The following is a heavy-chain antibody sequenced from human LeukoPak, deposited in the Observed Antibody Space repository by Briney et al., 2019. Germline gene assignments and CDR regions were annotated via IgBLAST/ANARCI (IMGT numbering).Heavy chain of an antibody. D-gene: IGHD4-23*01. Sequence: RPSETLSLTCAVSGGSISSSNWWSWVRQPPGKGLEWIGEIYHSGSTNYNPSLKSRVTISVDTSKNQFSLKLSSVTAADTAVYYCARDHGGNIYFDYWGQGTLVTVSS. V-gene: IGHV4-4*02. CDR1: GGSISSSNW. J-gene: IGHJ4*02. CDR2: IYHSGST. CDR3: ARDHGGNIYFDY.